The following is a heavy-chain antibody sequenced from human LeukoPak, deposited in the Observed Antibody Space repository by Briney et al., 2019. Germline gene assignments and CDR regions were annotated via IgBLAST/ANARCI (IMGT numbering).Heavy chain of an antibody. Sequence: ASVKVSCTASGGTFSSYAISWVRQASGQGLEWMGRIIPIFGIANYAQKFQGRVTITADKSTSTAYMELSSLRSEDTAVYYCARDRGRITMVRGVIGLGMDVWGQGTTVTVSS. V-gene: IGHV1-69*04. D-gene: IGHD3-10*01. CDR2: IIPIFGIA. J-gene: IGHJ6*02. CDR3: ARDRGRITMVRGVIGLGMDV. CDR1: GGTFSSYA.